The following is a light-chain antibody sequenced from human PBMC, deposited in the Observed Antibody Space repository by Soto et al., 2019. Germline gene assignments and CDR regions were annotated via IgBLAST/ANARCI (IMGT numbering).Light chain of an antibody. V-gene: IGKV3-20*01. Sequence: EIVLTQSPGTLSLSPGERATLSCRASQSVSSTYLAWYRQKPGQAPRLLIYGASSRAIGIPDRFSGSGSGTVFTLTISRLEPEDFAVYYCHQYGSSRHTFGQGTKVEIK. CDR2: GAS. J-gene: IGKJ2*01. CDR3: HQYGSSRHT. CDR1: QSVSSTY.